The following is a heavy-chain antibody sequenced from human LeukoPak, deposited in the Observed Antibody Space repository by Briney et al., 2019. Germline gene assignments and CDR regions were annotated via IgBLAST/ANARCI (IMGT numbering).Heavy chain of an antibody. Sequence: PSETLSLTCDVYGGSFSGYYWTWIRQPPGKGLEWIAEINHSGSTNYNPSLRSRVTISVDASKNQFSLKVTSVSAADTAVYYCAQNGQSGFSFDPWGQGTLVTVSS. D-gene: IGHD2-8*01. J-gene: IGHJ5*02. CDR2: INHSGST. CDR1: GGSFSGYY. V-gene: IGHV4-34*01. CDR3: AQNGQSGFSFDP.